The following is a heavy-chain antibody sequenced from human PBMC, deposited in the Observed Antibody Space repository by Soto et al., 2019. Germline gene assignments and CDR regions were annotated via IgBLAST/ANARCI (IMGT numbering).Heavy chain of an antibody. CDR2: ISGSGGST. Sequence: GGSLRLSCAASGFTFSSYAMSWVRQAPGKGLEWVSAISGSGGSTYYADSVKGRFTISRDNSKNTLYLQMNSLRAEDTAVYYCAKDPGTTGTTGERYFDLWGRGTLVTVSS. D-gene: IGHD1-1*01. CDR1: GFTFSSYA. V-gene: IGHV3-23*01. J-gene: IGHJ2*01. CDR3: AKDPGTTGTTGERYFDL.